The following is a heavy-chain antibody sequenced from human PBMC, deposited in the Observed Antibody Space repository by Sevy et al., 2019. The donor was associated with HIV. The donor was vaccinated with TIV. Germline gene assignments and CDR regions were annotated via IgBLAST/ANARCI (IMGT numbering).Heavy chain of an antibody. J-gene: IGHJ4*02. CDR1: GFTFSSYS. V-gene: IGHV3-23*01. CDR3: AKGYGSGSPPDY. CDR2: ISGSGGST. D-gene: IGHD3-10*01. Sequence: GGSLRLSCAASGFTFSSYSMNWVRQGPGKGLEWVSTISGSGGSTYYPDSMKGRFTISRDNFKNTLYLEINSLTADDTAVYYCAKGYGSGSPPDYWGQGTLVTVSS.